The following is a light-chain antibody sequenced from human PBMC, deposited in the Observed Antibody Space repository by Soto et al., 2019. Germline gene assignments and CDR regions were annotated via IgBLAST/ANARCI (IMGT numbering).Light chain of an antibody. CDR3: QHYDGSHT. CDR2: AAT. J-gene: IGKJ4*02. Sequence: EIVFTQSPGTLALPPGERATLSCSASQSVSSSYLSWYQQRPGQAPWLLIYAATRRAGGTPDRCSGRAAGTYLTPTSSIVDQDDGAVYYWQHYDGSHTFGGGTKVDI. CDR1: QSVSSSY. V-gene: IGKV3-20*01.